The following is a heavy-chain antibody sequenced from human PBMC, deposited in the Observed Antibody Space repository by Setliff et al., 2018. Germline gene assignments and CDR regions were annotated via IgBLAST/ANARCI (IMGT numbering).Heavy chain of an antibody. CDR2: ISPYNGDT. V-gene: IGHV1-18*01. CDR3: ARSPPNRGVGQGHYMDV. J-gene: IGHJ6*03. D-gene: IGHD3-10*01. CDR1: GYTFISYG. Sequence: ASVKVSCKASGYTFISYGTSWVRRAPGQGLEWIGWISPYNGDTKLAQKLQGRVTMTTDTSTSTGYMELRSLISDDTAVYYCARSPPNRGVGQGHYMDVWGKGTTVTVSS.